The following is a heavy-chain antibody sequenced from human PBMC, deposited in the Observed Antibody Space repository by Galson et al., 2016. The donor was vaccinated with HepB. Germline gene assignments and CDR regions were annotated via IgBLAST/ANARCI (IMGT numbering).Heavy chain of an antibody. J-gene: IGHJ6*02. V-gene: IGHV5-10-1*01. CDR1: GYSFTNYW. Sequence: QSGAEVKKPGKSLRISCKGSGYSFTNYWINWVRQMPGKGLEWMGRIDPSDSYTYYSPSFQGHVTISADKSISPASLQWSSLKASDTAMYYCARVNGDSDILTGLYYYYAMDGWGQGTTVTVSS. CDR2: IDPSDSYT. D-gene: IGHD3-9*01. CDR3: ARVNGDSDILTGLYYYYAMDG.